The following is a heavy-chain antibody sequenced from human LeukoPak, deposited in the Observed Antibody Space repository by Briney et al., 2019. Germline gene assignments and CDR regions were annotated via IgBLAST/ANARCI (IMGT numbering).Heavy chain of an antibody. V-gene: IGHV3-23*01. CDR2: ISGSGGST. CDR1: GFTFSSYA. D-gene: IGHD6-19*01. CDR3: AKRESSVDAFYS. J-gene: IGHJ3*02. Sequence: GASLRLSRAASGFTFSSYAMSWVRQAPGKGLEWASAISGSGGSTYYADSVKGRFTISRDNSKNTLYLQMNSLRAEDTVVYYYAKRESSVDAFYSWGEGTMVTVSS.